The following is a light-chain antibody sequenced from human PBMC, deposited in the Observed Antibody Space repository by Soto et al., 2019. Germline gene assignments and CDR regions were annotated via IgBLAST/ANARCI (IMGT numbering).Light chain of an antibody. Sequence: QSAVTQPASVSGSPGQSITICCTGSSGDIGGYHYVSWYQQHPGKTPKLMIYDVSNRPSGISNRFSGSKSGNTASLTISGLQAEDEADYYCISFTTSSTWVFGGGTKVPVL. CDR3: ISFTTSSTWV. CDR1: SGDIGGYHY. CDR2: DVS. J-gene: IGLJ3*02. V-gene: IGLV2-14*03.